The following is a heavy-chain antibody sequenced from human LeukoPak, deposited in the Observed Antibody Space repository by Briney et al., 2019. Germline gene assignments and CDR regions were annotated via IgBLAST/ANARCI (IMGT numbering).Heavy chain of an antibody. CDR3: ARVPRAAVAGTLGH. V-gene: IGHV1-46*01. D-gene: IGHD6-19*01. J-gene: IGHJ5*02. Sequence: GASVKVSCKASGYTFTSYGISWVRQAPGQGLEWMGKINPTGGSTSYAQKFQGRVTMTRDMSTTTVYMELSSLRSEDTAVYYCARVPRAAVAGTLGHWGQGTLVTVSS. CDR1: GYTFTSYG. CDR2: INPTGGST.